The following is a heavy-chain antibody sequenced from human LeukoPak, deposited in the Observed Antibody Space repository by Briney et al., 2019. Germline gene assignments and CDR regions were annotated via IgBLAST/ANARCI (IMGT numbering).Heavy chain of an antibody. Sequence: GGSLRLSCAASEFTFSIYAMSWVRQAPGRGLEWVASITSTGESTWYAGSVKGRFTISRDNSKNTLYLQMNSLRAGDTAVYYCAKRKDIVVVPAALGVFDPWGQGTLVTVSS. CDR1: EFTFSIYA. CDR3: AKRKDIVVVPAALGVFDP. CDR2: ITSTGEST. D-gene: IGHD2-2*01. J-gene: IGHJ5*02. V-gene: IGHV3-23*01.